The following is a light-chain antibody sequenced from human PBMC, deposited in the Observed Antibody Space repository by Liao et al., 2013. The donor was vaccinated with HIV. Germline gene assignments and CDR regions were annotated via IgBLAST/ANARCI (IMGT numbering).Light chain of an antibody. J-gene: IGLJ2*01. CDR2: QDT. CDR3: QAWDRNTAI. CDR1: KLGDKY. Sequence: SSELTQPPSVSVSPGQTATITCSGDKLGDKYASWYQQRPGQSPILVIYQDTKRPSGISDRFSGSNSGNTATLTISGTQPTDEADYYCQAWDRNTAIFGGGTKLTVL. V-gene: IGLV3-1*01.